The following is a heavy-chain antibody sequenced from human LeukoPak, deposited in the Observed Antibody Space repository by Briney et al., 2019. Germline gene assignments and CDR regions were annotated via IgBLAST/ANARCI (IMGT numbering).Heavy chain of an antibody. D-gene: IGHD2-2*01. Sequence: GGSLRLSCAASGFTFSSYAMHWVRQAPGKGLEYVSAISSNGGGTYYANSVKGRFTISRDNSKNTLYLQMGSLRAEDMAVYYCARGYCSSTSCFPFDYWGQGTLVTVSS. CDR2: ISSNGGGT. CDR3: ARGYCSSTSCFPFDY. V-gene: IGHV3-64*01. CDR1: GFTFSSYA. J-gene: IGHJ4*02.